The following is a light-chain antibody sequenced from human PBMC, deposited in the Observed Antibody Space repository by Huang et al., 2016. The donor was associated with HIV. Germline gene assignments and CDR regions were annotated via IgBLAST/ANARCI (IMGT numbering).Light chain of an antibody. Sequence: DIQMTQSPSTLSAAVGDRVTITCRASQSVTIWLAWFQQKPGKAPKLLIYKASTLESGVPSRFSGSGSGAECTLTIDSLQPDDVATYYCQQYSRSATFGQGTKLEIK. CDR2: KAS. CDR1: QSVTIW. V-gene: IGKV1-5*03. CDR3: QQYSRSAT. J-gene: IGKJ2*01.